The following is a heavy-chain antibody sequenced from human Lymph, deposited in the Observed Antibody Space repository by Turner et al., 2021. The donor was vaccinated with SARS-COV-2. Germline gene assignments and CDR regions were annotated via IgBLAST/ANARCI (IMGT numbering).Heavy chain of an antibody. J-gene: IGHJ6*02. Sequence: QVQLVEPGGGVVQPGRSLRLSCAASGFTFSTYARYWVRQAPGKGLEWVAVISNDGSNKCYADSVKGRFTISRDNSKNTLYLQMDSLRAEDTAVYYCARYASGGYFYYGMDVWGQGTTVTVSS. CDR1: GFTFSTYA. D-gene: IGHD3-10*01. CDR3: ARYASGGYFYYGMDV. CDR2: ISNDGSNK. V-gene: IGHV3-30*04.